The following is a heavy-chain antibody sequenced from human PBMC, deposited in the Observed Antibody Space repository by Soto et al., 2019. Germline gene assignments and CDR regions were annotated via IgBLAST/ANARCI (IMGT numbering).Heavy chain of an antibody. V-gene: IGHV3-33*01. CDR3: ARDRGYSSSWDNYYYYMDV. Sequence: PGGSLRLSCAASGFTFSSYGMHWVRQAPGKGLEWVAVIWYDGSNKYYADSVKGRFTISRDNSKNTLYLQMNSLRAEDTAVYYCARDRGYSSSWDNYYYYMDVWGKGTTVTVSS. CDR2: IWYDGSNK. CDR1: GFTFSSYG. D-gene: IGHD6-13*01. J-gene: IGHJ6*03.